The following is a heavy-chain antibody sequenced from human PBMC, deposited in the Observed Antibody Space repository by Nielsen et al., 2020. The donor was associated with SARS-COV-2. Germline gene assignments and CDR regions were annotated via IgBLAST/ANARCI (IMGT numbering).Heavy chain of an antibody. CDR2: ISSDGSQT. V-gene: IGHV3-30*04. CDR3: ARDPRGGDCYHYFDH. J-gene: IGHJ4*02. Sequence: GGSLRLSCVASGFSFSDYAMHWVRQAPGKGLEWVAVISSDGSQTYSADSVKGRFTISRDNSKNTVYVHMDSLRPEDTALYYCARDPRGGDCYHYFDHWGQGSLVTVSS. CDR1: GFSFSDYA. D-gene: IGHD2-21*02.